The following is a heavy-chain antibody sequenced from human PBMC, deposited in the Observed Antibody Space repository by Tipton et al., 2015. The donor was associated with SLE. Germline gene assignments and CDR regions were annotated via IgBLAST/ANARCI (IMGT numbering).Heavy chain of an antibody. Sequence: TLSLTCTVSGGSISSHYWGWIRQPPGKGLEWIGYIYYSGSTNYNPSLKSRVTISVDTSKNQFSLKLSSVTAADTAVYYCARQGIVVLFDYWGQGTLVTVSS. CDR3: ARQGIVVLFDY. V-gene: IGHV4-59*08. CDR1: GGSISSHY. J-gene: IGHJ4*02. CDR2: IYYSGST. D-gene: IGHD2-2*01.